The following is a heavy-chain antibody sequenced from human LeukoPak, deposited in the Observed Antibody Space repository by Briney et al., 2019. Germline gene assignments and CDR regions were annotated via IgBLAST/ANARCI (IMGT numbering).Heavy chain of an antibody. CDR1: GFTVISNY. CDR3: ARVLTSYDYVWDF. D-gene: IGHD3-16*01. CDR2: IYSDGST. V-gene: IGHV3-66*01. J-gene: IGHJ4*02. Sequence: PGGSLRLSCAASGFTVISNYMSWVRQAPGKGLEWVSLIYSDGSTYYADSVKGRFTISRDTSKNTLYLQMNNLRAEDTAVYYCARVLTSYDYVWDFWGQGTLVTVSS.